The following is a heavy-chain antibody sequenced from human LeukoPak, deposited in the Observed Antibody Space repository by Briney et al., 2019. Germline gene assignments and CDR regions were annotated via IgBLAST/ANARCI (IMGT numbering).Heavy chain of an antibody. CDR1: GFTFSSYW. CDR3: AKDLAVGGN. CDR2: IKQDGSEK. J-gene: IGHJ4*02. Sequence: GGSLRLSCVASGFTFSSYWISWVRQAPGKGLEWVANIKQDGSEKYYVDSVKGRFTISRDNAKNSLYLQMNSLRAEDTAVYYCAKDLAVGGNWGQGALVTVSS. D-gene: IGHD3-16*01. V-gene: IGHV3-7*03.